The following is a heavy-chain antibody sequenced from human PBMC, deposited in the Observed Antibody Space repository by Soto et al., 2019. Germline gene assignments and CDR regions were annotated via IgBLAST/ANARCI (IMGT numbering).Heavy chain of an antibody. V-gene: IGHV4-59*01. CDR3: ARGGGYSFGYLFDY. J-gene: IGHJ4*02. D-gene: IGHD5-18*01. CDR2: IYHSGSA. Sequence: KTSETRSLTCTVSGDSISFYYWSWIRQPPGKGLEWIGYIYHSGSAMYNPSLKSRVSMSIDTSNSQFSLKLSSVTAADTAVYFCARGGGYSFGYLFDYCGLGTMVTVYS. CDR1: GDSISFYY.